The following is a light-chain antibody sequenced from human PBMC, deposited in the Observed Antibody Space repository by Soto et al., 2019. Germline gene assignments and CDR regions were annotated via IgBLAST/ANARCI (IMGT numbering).Light chain of an antibody. V-gene: IGKV1-39*01. CDR1: QGISTY. CDR3: QQSYSTLT. Sequence: DIQMTQSPSSLSESAGDRVTITCRASQGISTYLNWYQQKPGKAPKLLIYAASSLQSGVPSRFSGSGSETDFTLTISSLQPEDFATYYCQQSYSTLTFGGGTK. J-gene: IGKJ4*01. CDR2: AAS.